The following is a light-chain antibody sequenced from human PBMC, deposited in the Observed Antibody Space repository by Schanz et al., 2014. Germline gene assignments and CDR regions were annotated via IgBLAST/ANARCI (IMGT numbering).Light chain of an antibody. J-gene: IGLJ1*01. CDR2: DVS. Sequence: QSALTQPASVSGSPGQSITLSCTGTSSDVGGTNYVSWYQQHPGKVPKLMIYDVSNRPSGVSNRFSGSKSGNTASLTISGLQAEDEADYYCCSYTSSIYVFGTGTKLTVV. CDR3: CSYTSSIYV. CDR1: SSDVGGTNY. V-gene: IGLV2-14*01.